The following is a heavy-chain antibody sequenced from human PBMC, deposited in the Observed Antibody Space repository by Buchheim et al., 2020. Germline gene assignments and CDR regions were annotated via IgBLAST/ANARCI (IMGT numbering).Heavy chain of an antibody. CDR3: VRDRGCGGGSCLYGMDV. J-gene: IGHJ6*02. CDR1: GFAFSSYW. Sequence: EVQLVESGGGLVQPGGSLRLSCAASGFAFSSYWMHWVRQAPRKGLVWVSRINSDGSSTSNADSVKGRFTISRDSAKHTLYLQMNSLRAEDTAVYYCVRDRGCGGGSCLYGMDVWGQGTT. V-gene: IGHV3-74*01. D-gene: IGHD2-15*01. CDR2: INSDGSST.